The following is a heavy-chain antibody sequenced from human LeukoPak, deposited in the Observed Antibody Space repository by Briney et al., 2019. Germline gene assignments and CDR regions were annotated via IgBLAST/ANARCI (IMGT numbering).Heavy chain of an antibody. Sequence: SEALSLTCAVYGGSFSGYYWSWIRQPPGKGLEWIGEINHSGSTNYNPSPKSRVTISVDTSKNQFSLKLSSVTAADTAVYYCARGPYSSRHFDYWGQGTLVTVSS. D-gene: IGHD6-13*01. CDR3: ARGPYSSRHFDY. V-gene: IGHV4-34*01. J-gene: IGHJ4*02. CDR1: GGSFSGYY. CDR2: INHSGST.